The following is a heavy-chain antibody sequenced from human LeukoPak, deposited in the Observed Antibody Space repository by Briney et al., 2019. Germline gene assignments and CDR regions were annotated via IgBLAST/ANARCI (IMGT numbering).Heavy chain of an antibody. V-gene: IGHV4-34*01. CDR3: ASHLTSDWFDP. Sequence: SETLSLTCTVSGGSISSYYWSWIRQPPGKGLEWIGEINHSGSTNYNPSLKSRVTISVDTSKNQFSLKLSSVTAADTAVYYCASHLTSDWFDPWGQGTLVTVSS. J-gene: IGHJ5*02. CDR2: INHSGST. D-gene: IGHD3-10*01. CDR1: GGSISSYY.